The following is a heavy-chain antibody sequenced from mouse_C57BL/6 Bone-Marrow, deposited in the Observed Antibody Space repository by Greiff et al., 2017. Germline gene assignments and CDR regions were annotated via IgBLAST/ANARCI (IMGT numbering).Heavy chain of an antibody. CDR3: ARSGFGYYFYYAMDY. CDR1: GYTFTSYW. Sequence: QVQLQQPGAELVMPGASVKLSCKASGYTFTSYWMHWVKQRPGQGLEWIGEIDPSDSYTNYNQKFKGKSTLTVDKSSSTAYMQLSSLTSEDSAVYYCARSGFGYYFYYAMDYWGQGTSVTVSS. J-gene: IGHJ4*01. CDR2: IDPSDSYT. D-gene: IGHD2-3*01. V-gene: IGHV1-69*01.